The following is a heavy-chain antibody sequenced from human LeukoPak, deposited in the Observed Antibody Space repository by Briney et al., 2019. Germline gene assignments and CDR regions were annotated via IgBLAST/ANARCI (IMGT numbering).Heavy chain of an antibody. D-gene: IGHD2-2*01. CDR1: GFTVSSNY. CDR3: ASRSTSCYYYYYGMDV. J-gene: IGHJ6*02. V-gene: IGHV3-66*02. Sequence: GGSLRLSCAASGFTVSSNYMNWVRQAPGKGLEWVSVIYSGGSTYYADSVKGRFTISRDNSKNTLYLQMNSLRAEDTAVYYCASRSTSCYYYYYGMDVWGQGTTVTVSS. CDR2: IYSGGST.